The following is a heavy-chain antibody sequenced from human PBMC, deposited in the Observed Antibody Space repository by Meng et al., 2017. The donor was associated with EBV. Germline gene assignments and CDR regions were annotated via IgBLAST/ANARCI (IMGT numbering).Heavy chain of an antibody. CDR2: MNPNSGHT. Sequence: QVQLVQGGAEVKKPGGPVNVSCKASGYTLSSYDINWVRQAPGQGLEWMGWMNPNSGHTGSAQKFQGRFTMTRHNSITTAYMELSSLGFEDTAVYYCARGMGYYYGMDVWGQGTTVTVAS. V-gene: IGHV1-8*01. CDR3: ARGMGYYYGMDV. CDR1: GYTLSSYD. J-gene: IGHJ6*02. D-gene: IGHD1-26*01.